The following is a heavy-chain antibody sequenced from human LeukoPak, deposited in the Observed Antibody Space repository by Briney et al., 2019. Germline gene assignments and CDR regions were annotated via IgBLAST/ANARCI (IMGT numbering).Heavy chain of an antibody. D-gene: IGHD3-9*01. J-gene: IGHJ4*02. CDR1: GGTFSGYY. CDR2: INHSGSN. CDR3: AGGGVRCFDWLLSGYYFDY. V-gene: IGHV4-34*01. Sequence: SETLSLTCAVYGGTFSGYYWSWIRQPPGKGLEWIGEINHSGSNKYNPSLKSRVTISVDPSKSQFYLQLSSVTAADAAVYYCAGGGVRCFDWLLSGYYFDYWGQGTLVTVSS.